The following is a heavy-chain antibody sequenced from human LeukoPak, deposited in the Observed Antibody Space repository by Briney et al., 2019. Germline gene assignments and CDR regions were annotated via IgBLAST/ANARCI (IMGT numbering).Heavy chain of an antibody. V-gene: IGHV4-4*07. Sequence: SETLSLTCTVSGGSISSYYWSWIRQPAGKGLEWIGRIYTSGSTNCNPSLKSRVTMSVDTSKNQFSLKLSSVTAADTAVYYRAREVRQQLATLNWSDPWGQGTLVTVSS. CDR3: AREVRQQLATLNWSDP. CDR1: GGSISSYY. D-gene: IGHD6-13*01. CDR2: IYTSGST. J-gene: IGHJ5*02.